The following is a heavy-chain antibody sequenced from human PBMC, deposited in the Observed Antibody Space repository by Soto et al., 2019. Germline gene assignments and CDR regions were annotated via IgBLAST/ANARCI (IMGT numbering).Heavy chain of an antibody. CDR2: ISSSSSYI. CDR1: GFTFSSYS. Sequence: PGGSLRLSCAASGFTFSSYSMNWVRQAPGKGLEWVSSISSSSSYIYYADSVKGRFTISRDNAKNSLYLQMNSLRAEDTAVYYCARDRHYGSGSYYSIPDAFDIWGQGTMVTVSS. CDR3: ARDRHYGSGSYYSIPDAFDI. V-gene: IGHV3-21*01. J-gene: IGHJ3*02. D-gene: IGHD3-10*01.